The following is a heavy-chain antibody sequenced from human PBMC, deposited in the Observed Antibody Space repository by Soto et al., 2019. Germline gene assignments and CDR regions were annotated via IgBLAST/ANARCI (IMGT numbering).Heavy chain of an antibody. CDR3: ANSVDYYGMDV. V-gene: IGHV3-23*01. J-gene: IGHJ6*02. CDR1: GFTFSSYA. Sequence: GESLKISCAASGFTFSSYAMSWVRQAPGKGLEWVSAISGSGGSTYYADSVKGRFTISRDNSKNTLYLQMNSLRAEDTAVYYCANSVDYYGMDVWGQGTTVTVSS. CDR2: ISGSGGST.